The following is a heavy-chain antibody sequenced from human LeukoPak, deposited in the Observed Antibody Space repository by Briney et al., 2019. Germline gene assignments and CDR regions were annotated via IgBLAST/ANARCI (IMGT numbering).Heavy chain of an antibody. D-gene: IGHD4-23*01. V-gene: IGHV3-53*01. CDR3: AKYAPPTTVVTRFFDY. Sequence: QPGGSLRLSCAASGFTVSSNYMSWVRQAPGKGLEWVSVIYSGGSTYYADSVKGRFTISRDNSKNTLYLQMNSLRVEDTAVYYCAKYAPPTTVVTRFFDYWGQGTLVTVSS. CDR1: GFTVSSNY. CDR2: IYSGGST. J-gene: IGHJ4*02.